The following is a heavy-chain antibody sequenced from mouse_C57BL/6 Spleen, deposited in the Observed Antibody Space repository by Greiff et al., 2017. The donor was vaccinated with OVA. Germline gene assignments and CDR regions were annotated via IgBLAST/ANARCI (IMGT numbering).Heavy chain of an antibody. CDR1: GYSFTSYY. CDR2: IYPGSGNT. CDR3: ARGVDDYEDY. D-gene: IGHD2-4*01. V-gene: IGHV1-66*01. Sequence: VQVVESGPELVKPGASVKISCKASGYSFTSYYIHWVKQRPGQGLEWIGWIYPGSGNTKYNEKFKGKATLTADTSSSTAYMQLSSLTSEDSAVYYCARGVDDYEDYWGQGTTLTVSS. J-gene: IGHJ2*01.